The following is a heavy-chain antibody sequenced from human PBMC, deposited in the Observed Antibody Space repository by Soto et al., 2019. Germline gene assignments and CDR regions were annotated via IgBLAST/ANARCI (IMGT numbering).Heavy chain of an antibody. J-gene: IGHJ5*02. Sequence: EVQLVESGGGLVQPGGSLRLSCAASGFTFSSYWMHWVRQAPGKGLVWVSRINSDGSKTSYADSVKGRLTISRDNAKNTLYLQMNRLRNKDTAVYYSAVAVAGQTAIGRWGQGTLGTVSS. V-gene: IGHV3-74*01. CDR2: INSDGSKT. CDR1: GFTFSSYW. D-gene: IGHD6-19*01. CDR3: AVAVAGQTAIGR.